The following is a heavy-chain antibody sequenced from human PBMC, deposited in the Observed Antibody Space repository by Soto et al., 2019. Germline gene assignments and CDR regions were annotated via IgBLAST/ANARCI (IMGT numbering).Heavy chain of an antibody. D-gene: IGHD4-17*01. Sequence: GGSLRLSCAASGFTFSSYAMSWVRQAPGKGLEWVSAISGSGGTTDYAAPVKGRFTISRDDSKNTLYLQMNSLKTEDTAVYYYTTAQDYGDYALYWGQGTLVTVSS. V-gene: IGHV3-23*01. CDR3: TTAQDYGDYALY. J-gene: IGHJ4*02. CDR2: ISGSGGTT. CDR1: GFTFSSYA.